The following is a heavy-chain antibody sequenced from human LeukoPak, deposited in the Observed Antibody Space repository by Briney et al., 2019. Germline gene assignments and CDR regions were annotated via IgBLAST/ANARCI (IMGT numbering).Heavy chain of an antibody. D-gene: IGHD6-13*01. J-gene: IGHJ4*02. V-gene: IGHV4-39*07. CDR1: GGSIRSSYYY. CDR2: IYHSGST. CDR3: ASFTAGVDY. Sequence: SETLSLTCTVSGGSIRSSYYYWGWIRQPPGKGLEWIGEIYHSGSTNYNPSLKSRVTISVDKSKNQFSLKLSSVTAADTAVYYCASFTAGVDYWGQGTLVTVSS.